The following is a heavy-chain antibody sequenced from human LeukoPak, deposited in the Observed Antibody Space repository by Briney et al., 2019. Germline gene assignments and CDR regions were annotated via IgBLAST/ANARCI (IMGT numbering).Heavy chain of an antibody. CDR3: ASGPPYGDNFDY. D-gene: IGHD4-17*01. J-gene: IGHJ4*02. Sequence: ASVKVSCKASGGTFSSYAISWVRQAPGQGLEWMGRIIPIFGTANYAQKFQGRVTITTDESTSTAYMELNSLRSEDTAVYYCASGPPYGDNFDYWGQGTLVTVSS. CDR1: GGTFSSYA. CDR2: IIPIFGTA. V-gene: IGHV1-69*05.